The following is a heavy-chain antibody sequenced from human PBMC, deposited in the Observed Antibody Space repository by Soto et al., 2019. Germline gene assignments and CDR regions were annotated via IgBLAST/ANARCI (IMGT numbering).Heavy chain of an antibody. J-gene: IGHJ6*02. D-gene: IGHD3-3*01. V-gene: IGHV1-69*01. CDR2: IIPIFGTA. Sequence: QVQLVQSGAEVKKPGSSVKVSCKASGGTFSSYAISWVRQAPGQGLEWMGGIIPIFGTANYAQKFQGRVTSTADESTSTAYMELNSLRSEDTAVYYCARNSDEWLSTNAVYYYYYGMDVWGQGTTVTVSS. CDR3: ARNSDEWLSTNAVYYYYYGMDV. CDR1: GGTFSSYA.